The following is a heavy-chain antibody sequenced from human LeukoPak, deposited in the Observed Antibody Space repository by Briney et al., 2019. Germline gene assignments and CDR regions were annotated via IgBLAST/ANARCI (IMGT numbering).Heavy chain of an antibody. CDR2: ISAYNGNT. CDR1: GYTFTSYG. V-gene: IGHV1-18*01. Sequence: GASVKVSCKASGYTFTSYGISWVRQAPGQGLEWMGWISAYNGNTNYAQKLQGRVTMTTDTSTSTAYMELRSLRSDDTAVYYCAREYCSSTSCTLGYYYVDVWGKGTTVTVSS. CDR3: AREYCSSTSCTLGYYYVDV. D-gene: IGHD2-2*01. J-gene: IGHJ6*03.